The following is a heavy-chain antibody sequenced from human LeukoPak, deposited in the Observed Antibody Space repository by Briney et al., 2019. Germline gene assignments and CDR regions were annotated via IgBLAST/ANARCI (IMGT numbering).Heavy chain of an antibody. J-gene: IGHJ4*02. CDR2: LRYDGSNQ. Sequence: GGSLRLSCAASGFTFSSHGMHWVRQAPGKGLEWVTFLRYDGSNQYYADSVKGRFTISRDNSKNTLYLQMNSLRAEDTAVYYCAKDQKPGTRSPFDYWGQGTLVTVSS. CDR3: AKDQKPGTRSPFDY. D-gene: IGHD1-14*01. CDR1: GFTFSSHG. V-gene: IGHV3-30*02.